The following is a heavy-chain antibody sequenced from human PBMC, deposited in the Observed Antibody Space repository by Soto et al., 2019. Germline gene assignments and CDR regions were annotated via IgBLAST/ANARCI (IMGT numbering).Heavy chain of an antibody. V-gene: IGHV3-21*01. Sequence: GGSLRLSCAASGFTFSSYSMNWVRQAPGKGLEWVSSISSSSSYIYYADSVKGRFTISRDNAKNSLYLQMNSLRAEDTAVYYCARAFGAAQIDYYYYYGMDVWGQGTTVTVSS. J-gene: IGHJ6*02. D-gene: IGHD3-10*01. CDR2: ISSSSSYI. CDR1: GFTFSSYS. CDR3: ARAFGAAQIDYYYYYGMDV.